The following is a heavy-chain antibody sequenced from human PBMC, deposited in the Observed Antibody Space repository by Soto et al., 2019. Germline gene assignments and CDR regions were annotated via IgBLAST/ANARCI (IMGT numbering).Heavy chain of an antibody. V-gene: IGHV3-48*01. Sequence: EVQLVESGGGLVQPGGSLRLSCAASGFTFSSYSMNWVRQAPGKGLEWVSYISSSSSTIYYADSVKGRFTISRDNAKNSLYLQMNSLRAEDTAVYYCARDLEAAAGNWVGGNWFDPWGQGTLVTVSS. J-gene: IGHJ5*02. CDR3: ARDLEAAAGNWVGGNWFDP. CDR2: ISSSSSTI. D-gene: IGHD6-13*01. CDR1: GFTFSSYS.